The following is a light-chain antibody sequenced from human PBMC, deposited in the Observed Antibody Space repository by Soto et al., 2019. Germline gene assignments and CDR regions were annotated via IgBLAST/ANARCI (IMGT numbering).Light chain of an antibody. CDR1: QGISNF. Sequence: DIQMTQSPSAMSASVGDRVTITCRASQGISNFLAWFQQKPGTVPKRLIYTASNLQSRVPSRFSDSGSGTELTLTISRLQPEDIATYFCLQHFSYPLTFGPGTKVDIK. J-gene: IGKJ3*01. V-gene: IGKV1-17*03. CDR3: LQHFSYPLT. CDR2: TAS.